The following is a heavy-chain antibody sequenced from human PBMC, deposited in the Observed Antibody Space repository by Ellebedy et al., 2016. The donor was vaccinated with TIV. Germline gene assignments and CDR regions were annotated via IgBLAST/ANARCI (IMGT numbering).Heavy chain of an antibody. CDR2: IIPIFGTA. V-gene: IGHV1-69*06. Sequence: SVKVSXKASGGTFSSYAISWVRQAPGQGLEWMGGIIPIFGTANYAQKFQGRVTITADKSTSTAYMELSSLRSEDTAVYYCARGPRLEQWPGLDYFDYWGQGTLVTVSS. CDR3: ARGPRLEQWPGLDYFDY. CDR1: GGTFSSYA. J-gene: IGHJ4*02. D-gene: IGHD6-19*01.